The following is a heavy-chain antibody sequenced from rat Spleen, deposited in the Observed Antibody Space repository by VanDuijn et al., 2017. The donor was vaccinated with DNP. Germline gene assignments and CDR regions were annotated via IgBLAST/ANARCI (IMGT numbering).Heavy chain of an antibody. CDR3: AKDMWDNSGFYFDY. D-gene: IGHD4-3*01. Sequence: EVQLVESGGGLVQPGRSMKLSCAVSGFTFSDYGMAWVLQAPTKGLEWVASISSDGGNTYYRDSVKGRFTISRDNAKSTLYLQIESLRSEDTATYYCAKDMWDNSGFYFDYWGQGVMVTVSS. J-gene: IGHJ2*01. CDR1: GFTFSDYG. V-gene: IGHV5-20*01. CDR2: ISSDGGNT.